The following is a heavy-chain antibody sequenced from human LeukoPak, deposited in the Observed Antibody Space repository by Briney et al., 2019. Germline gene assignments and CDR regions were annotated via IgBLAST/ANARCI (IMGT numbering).Heavy chain of an antibody. CDR2: IYYSGST. J-gene: IGHJ4*02. CDR1: GGSISGHY. Sequence: SETLSPTCTVSGGSISGHYWAWIRQPPGKGLEWIGYIYYSGSTNYNPSLKSRVTISVDTSKNQFSLKLSSVTAADTAVYYCAGDILTGYYQFDYWGQGTLVTVSS. CDR3: AGDILTGYYQFDY. V-gene: IGHV4-59*11. D-gene: IGHD3-9*01.